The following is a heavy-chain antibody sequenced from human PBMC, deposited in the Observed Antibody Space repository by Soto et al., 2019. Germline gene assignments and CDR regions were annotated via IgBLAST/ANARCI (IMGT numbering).Heavy chain of an antibody. J-gene: IGHJ6*02. V-gene: IGHV4-31*03. Sequence: SETLSLTCTFSGGSIISGGYYWSWIRQHPGKGLEWIGYIYYSGSTYYNPSLKSRVTISVDTSKNQFSLKLSSVTAADTAVYYCARDQTTVTTPYYYGMDVWGQGTTVTVSS. CDR1: GGSIISGGYY. CDR2: IYYSGST. D-gene: IGHD4-4*01. CDR3: ARDQTTVTTPYYYGMDV.